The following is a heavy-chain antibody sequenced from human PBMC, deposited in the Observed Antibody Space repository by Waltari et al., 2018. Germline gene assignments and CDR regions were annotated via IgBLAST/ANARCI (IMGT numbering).Heavy chain of an antibody. V-gene: IGHV6-1*01. CDR1: GDRVSSDSAA. CDR2: TYFRSKWYN. J-gene: IGHJ4*02. D-gene: IGHD3-22*01. CDR3: AREMAVVMYDYFDC. Sequence: QVQLQQSGPGLVKPSQTLSLTCSISGDRVSSDSAAWNWIRQSPSRGLEWLGRTYFRSKWYNDYAVSVKSRITISPDTAKDQFSLHLNSVTPEDTAIYYCAREMAVVMYDYFDCWGQGTLVTVSS.